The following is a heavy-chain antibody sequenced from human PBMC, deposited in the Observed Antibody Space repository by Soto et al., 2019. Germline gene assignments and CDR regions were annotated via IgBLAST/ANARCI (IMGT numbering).Heavy chain of an antibody. Sequence: ASVKVSCKASGYTFTSYGISWVRQAPGQGPEWMGWISAYNGNTNYAQKLQGRVTMTTDTSTSTAYMELRSLRSDDTAVYYCAASPYDFWSGYFSGYYGMDVWGQGTTVTVSS. CDR2: ISAYNGNT. D-gene: IGHD3-3*01. V-gene: IGHV1-18*01. CDR1: GYTFTSYG. CDR3: AASPYDFWSGYFSGYYGMDV. J-gene: IGHJ6*02.